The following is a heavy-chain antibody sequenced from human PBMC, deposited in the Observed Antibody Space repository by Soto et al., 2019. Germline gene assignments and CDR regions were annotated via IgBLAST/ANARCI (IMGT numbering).Heavy chain of an antibody. D-gene: IGHD3-10*01. CDR2: INPGREVI. Sequence: KVSCRASGYSFTTYYIHWVRQAPGQGFEWMGMINPGREVIRVSQKFQGRLTMTRDTSTSSVYMELSGLRSDDIATYYCARDSVRGRKEGYNYYYSYVDVWGPGTTVTVSS. CDR3: ARDSVRGRKEGYNYYYSYVDV. CDR1: GYSFTTYY. J-gene: IGHJ6*02. V-gene: IGHV1-46*01.